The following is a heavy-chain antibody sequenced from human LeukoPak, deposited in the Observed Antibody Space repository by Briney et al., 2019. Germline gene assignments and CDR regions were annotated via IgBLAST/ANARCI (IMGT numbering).Heavy chain of an antibody. D-gene: IGHD3-22*01. V-gene: IGHV3-30*02. Sequence: PGGSLRLSCAASGFTFSSYGMHWVRQAPGKGLEWVAFIRYDGSNKYYADSVKGRFTISRDNSKNTLYLQMNSLRAEDTAVYYCAKGYYYDSSGYYPPDYWGQGTLVTVSS. CDR3: AKGYYYDSSGYYPPDY. CDR2: IRYDGSNK. CDR1: GFTFSSYG. J-gene: IGHJ4*02.